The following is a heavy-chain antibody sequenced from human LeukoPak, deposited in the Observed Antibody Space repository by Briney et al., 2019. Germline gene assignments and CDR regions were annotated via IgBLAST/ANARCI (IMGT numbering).Heavy chain of an antibody. CDR2: IYYSGST. Sequence: SETLSLTCTVSGGSISSYYWSWIRQPPGKGLEWIGYIYYSGSTNYNPSLKSRVTISVDTSKNQFSLKLSSVTAADTAVYYCAREPSSGWYFDYWGQGTLVTVSS. J-gene: IGHJ4*02. CDR1: GGSISSYY. V-gene: IGHV4-59*01. D-gene: IGHD6-19*01. CDR3: AREPSSGWYFDY.